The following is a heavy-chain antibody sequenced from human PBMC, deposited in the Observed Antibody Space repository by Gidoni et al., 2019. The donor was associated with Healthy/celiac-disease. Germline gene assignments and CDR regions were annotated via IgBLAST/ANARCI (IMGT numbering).Heavy chain of an antibody. CDR2: IYPGDSDT. Sequence: EVQLVQSGAEVKRPGESLTISCKGSGYSFNRDWSGWVRQMTGTGLEWLGIIYPGDSDTRYSPSFQGQVTISADKSISTAYLQWSSLKASDTAMYYCARGKVAKGFFDYWGQGTLVTVSS. CDR3: ARGKVAKGFFDY. D-gene: IGHD5-12*01. V-gene: IGHV5-51*01. CDR1: GYSFNRDW. J-gene: IGHJ4*02.